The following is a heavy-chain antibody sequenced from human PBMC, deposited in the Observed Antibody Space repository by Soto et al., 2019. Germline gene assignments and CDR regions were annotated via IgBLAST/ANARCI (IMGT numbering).Heavy chain of an antibody. J-gene: IGHJ4*02. D-gene: IGHD3-9*01. CDR3: AKGAWYYDILTGYGYFDY. CDR2: ISGSGVST. Sequence: EVQLLESGGGLVQPGGSLRLSCAASGFTFSSYAMSWVRQAPGKGLEWVSGISGSGVSTYYADSVKGRFTISRDNSKNTLYLQMNSLRAEETAVYYCAKGAWYYDILTGYGYFDYWGQGTLVTVSS. V-gene: IGHV3-23*01. CDR1: GFTFSSYA.